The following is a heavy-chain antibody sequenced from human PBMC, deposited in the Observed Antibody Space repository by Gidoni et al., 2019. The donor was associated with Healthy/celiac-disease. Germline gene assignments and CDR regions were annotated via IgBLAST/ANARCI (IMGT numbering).Heavy chain of an antibody. J-gene: IGHJ6*02. V-gene: IGHV4-34*01. CDR1: GGSFSGYS. D-gene: IGHD6-13*01. CDR2: INHSGST. Sequence: QVQLQQWGAGLLTPSEPLSLTCAVYGGSFSGYSWTWLRQPPGKGLEWIGEINHSGSTNYNPSLKSRVTISVDTSKNQFSLKLSSVTAADTAVYYCASIWVSNQQLVLVNKYYYYYGMDVWGQGTTVTVSS. CDR3: ASIWVSNQQLVLVNKYYYYYGMDV.